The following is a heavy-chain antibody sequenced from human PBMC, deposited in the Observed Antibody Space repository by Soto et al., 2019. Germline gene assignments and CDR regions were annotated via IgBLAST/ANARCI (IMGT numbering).Heavy chain of an antibody. CDR2: ISGSGGST. V-gene: IGHV3-23*01. Sequence: KVLACVSAISGSGGSTYYADSVKGRFTISRDNSKNTLYLQMNSLRAEDTAVYYCANFFFQAEDGIRDVRSVSAFLLNRSSDL. J-gene: IGHJ2*01. CDR3: ANFFFQAEDGIRDVRSVSAFLLNRSSDL. D-gene: IGHD3-10*02.